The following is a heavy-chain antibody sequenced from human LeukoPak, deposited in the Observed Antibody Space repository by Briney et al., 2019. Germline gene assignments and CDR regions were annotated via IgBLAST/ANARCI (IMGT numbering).Heavy chain of an antibody. Sequence: GGTLRLSCAASGFTFSSYGMSWVRQAPGKGLEWVAFIRYDGSNKYYAGSVKGRFTISRDNSKNTLYLQMNSQRAEDTAVYYCAKDNYYDSSGYYHLDYWGQGTLVTVSS. J-gene: IGHJ4*02. CDR3: AKDNYYDSSGYYHLDY. CDR1: GFTFSSYG. V-gene: IGHV3-30*02. D-gene: IGHD3-22*01. CDR2: IRYDGSNK.